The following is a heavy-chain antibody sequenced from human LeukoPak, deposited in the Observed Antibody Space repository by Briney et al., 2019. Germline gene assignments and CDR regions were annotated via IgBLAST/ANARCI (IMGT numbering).Heavy chain of an antibody. CDR2: IYDTGST. CDR1: GGSMSNYY. CDR3: ARDYTMTHSFDI. D-gene: IGHD3-22*01. V-gene: IGHV4-59*01. Sequence: SXTLSLTCSVSGGSMSNYYWSWIRQPPGKALEWSGYIYDTGSTNYNPSLKRRVTISIETSKKKFSLKLSSVTAADTALYYCARDYTMTHSFDIWGQGTLVTVSS. J-gene: IGHJ3*02.